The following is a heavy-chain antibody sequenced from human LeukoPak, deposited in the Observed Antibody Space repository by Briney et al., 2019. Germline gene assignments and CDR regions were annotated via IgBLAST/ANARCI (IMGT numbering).Heavy chain of an antibody. V-gene: IGHV3-23*01. CDR1: GFTFSSYA. Sequence: GGSLRLSCAASGFTFSSYAMSWVRQAPGKGLEWVSAISGSGGSTYYADSVKGRFTISRDNSKNTLYLQMNSLRAEDTAVYYCAKDRLGGYCSGGSCYYPTGDFDYWGQGTLFTVSS. J-gene: IGHJ4*02. CDR3: AKDRLGGYCSGGSCYYPTGDFDY. CDR2: ISGSGGST. D-gene: IGHD2-15*01.